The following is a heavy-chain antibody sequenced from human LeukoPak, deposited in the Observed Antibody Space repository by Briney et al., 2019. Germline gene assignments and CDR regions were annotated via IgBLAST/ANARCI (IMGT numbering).Heavy chain of an antibody. CDR2: ISGSGGST. J-gene: IGHJ4*02. Sequence: GGSLRLSCAASRFTFSNYGMSWVRQAPGKGLEWVTAISGSGGSTYYADSVKGRFTMSRDNSKNTLYLQMNSLRAEDTAVYYCAKEATGCSTTSCYIDYWGQGTLVTVSS. V-gene: IGHV3-23*01. CDR1: RFTFSNYG. CDR3: AKEATGCSTTSCYIDY. D-gene: IGHD2-2*02.